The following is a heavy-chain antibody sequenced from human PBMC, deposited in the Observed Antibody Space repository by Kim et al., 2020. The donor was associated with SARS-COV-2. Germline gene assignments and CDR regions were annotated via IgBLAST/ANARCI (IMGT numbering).Heavy chain of an antibody. CDR2: T. Sequence: TNYAYSVKGRFTLSRDNAKNTLYLQMDSLRAEDTAVYYCTRGNYGFGVWGQGSSVTVSS. J-gene: IGHJ6*02. V-gene: IGHV3-74*01. CDR3: TRGNYGFGV.